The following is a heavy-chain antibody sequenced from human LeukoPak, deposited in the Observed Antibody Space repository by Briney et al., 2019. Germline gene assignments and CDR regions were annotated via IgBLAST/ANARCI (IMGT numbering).Heavy chain of an antibody. Sequence: PSETLSLTCTVSGGSVSSGSYYWSWIRQPPGKGLEWIGYIYYSGSTNYNPSLKSRVTISVDTSKNQFSLKLSSVTAADTAVYYCASIAVAGGWFDPWGQGTLVTVSS. V-gene: IGHV4-61*01. CDR2: IYYSGST. D-gene: IGHD6-19*01. CDR3: ASIAVAGGWFDP. J-gene: IGHJ5*02. CDR1: GGSVSSGSYY.